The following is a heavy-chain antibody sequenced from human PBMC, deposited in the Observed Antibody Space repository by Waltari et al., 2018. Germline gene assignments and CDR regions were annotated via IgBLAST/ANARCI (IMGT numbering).Heavy chain of an antibody. Sequence: QVQLQESGPGLVKPSETLSLTCAVSGYSISSGYYWGWIRQPPGKGLEWIGSIYHSVSTYYNPSLKSRVTRSGDTSKNQFSLKLSSVTAADTAVYYCARESDVLLWFGELSPGNFDYWGQGTLVTVSS. CDR2: IYHSVST. V-gene: IGHV4-38-2*02. CDR1: GYSISSGYY. D-gene: IGHD3-10*01. CDR3: ARESDVLLWFGELSPGNFDY. J-gene: IGHJ4*02.